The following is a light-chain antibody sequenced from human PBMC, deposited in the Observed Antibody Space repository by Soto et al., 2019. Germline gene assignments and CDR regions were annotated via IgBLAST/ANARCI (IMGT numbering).Light chain of an antibody. CDR2: EVS. CDR3: CSYTSSTNYV. V-gene: IGLV2-14*01. J-gene: IGLJ1*01. CDR1: SSDISIYNY. Sequence: QSALTQPASVSGSPGQSITISCTGTSSDISIYNYVSWYQQHPGKAPKLIIYEVSNRPSGISNRSSGAKSGNTASLTISGLQVEDEADYYCCSYTSSTNYVFGAGTKVTVL.